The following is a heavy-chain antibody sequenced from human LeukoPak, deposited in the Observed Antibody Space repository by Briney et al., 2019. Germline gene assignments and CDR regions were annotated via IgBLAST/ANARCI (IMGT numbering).Heavy chain of an antibody. V-gene: IGHV3-23*01. CDR3: ARDSGGTSLFDS. CDR1: GFTFSNYG. Sequence: PGASLRLTCAGSGFTFSNYGLSWVRHAPGKGLEWVSTISFSGDNTHYADSVKGRFTISRDNFKNTVYLQMSSLRAEDAAIYYCARDSGGTSLFDSWSQGTLVTVAS. J-gene: IGHJ4*02. D-gene: IGHD4-23*01. CDR2: ISFSGDNT.